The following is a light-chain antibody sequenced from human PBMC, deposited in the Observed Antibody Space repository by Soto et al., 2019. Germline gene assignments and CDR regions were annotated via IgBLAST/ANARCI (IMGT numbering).Light chain of an antibody. J-gene: IGLJ1*01. Sequence: QSALTQPRSVSGSPGQSVTISCTGTSSDVGYYNYVSWYQQHPGTAPKLMIYDVSMRPSGVPDRFSGSKSGNTASLTISGLQAEDEADYYCCSYAGSYTFSVFGTGTKVTGL. CDR1: SSDVGYYNY. CDR3: CSYAGSYTFSV. V-gene: IGLV2-11*01. CDR2: DVS.